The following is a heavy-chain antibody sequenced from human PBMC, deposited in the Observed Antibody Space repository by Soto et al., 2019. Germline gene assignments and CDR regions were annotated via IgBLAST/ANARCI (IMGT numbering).Heavy chain of an antibody. J-gene: IGHJ4*02. CDR2: INPNGGST. CDR3: ARQLAAADY. D-gene: IGHD6-13*01. V-gene: IGHV1-46*01. Sequence: QRHLVQSGAEVKKPGASAKVSCKASGYIFINYYIHWVRQAPGQGLEWIGIINPNGGSTNYAQKVLGRDNMAMDTSTSTVYLDLSSLRPDDPAWDYCARQLAAADYRGQRTLLTVSS. CDR1: GYIFINYY.